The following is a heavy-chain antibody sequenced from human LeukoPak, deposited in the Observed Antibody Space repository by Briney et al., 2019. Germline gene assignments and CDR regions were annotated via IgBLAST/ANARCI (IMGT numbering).Heavy chain of an antibody. Sequence: SVKVSCKASGGTFSSYAISWVRQAPGRGREWMGGIIPIFVTAKYGQKSQGRVTIAADKSTSTAYMEPSSLRSEDTAVYYCARESYDSSGYHRIDSWGKGTLVTVSS. CDR1: GGTFSSYA. CDR3: ARESYDSSGYHRIDS. D-gene: IGHD3-22*01. CDR2: IIPIFVTA. J-gene: IGHJ4*02. V-gene: IGHV1-69*06.